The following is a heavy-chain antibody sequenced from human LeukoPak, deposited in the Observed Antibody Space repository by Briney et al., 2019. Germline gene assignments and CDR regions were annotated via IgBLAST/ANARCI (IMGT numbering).Heavy chain of an antibody. CDR1: GYTFTSYA. D-gene: IGHD1-26*01. CDR3: ARDRWWEPTDFSFDY. CDR2: INAGDGNT. Sequence: ASVKVSCKASGYTFTSYAMHWVRQAPGQRLEWMGWINAGDGNTKYSQKFQGRVTITRDTSASTAYMELSSLRSEDTAVYYCARDRWWEPTDFSFDYWGQGTLVTVSS. V-gene: IGHV1-3*01. J-gene: IGHJ4*02.